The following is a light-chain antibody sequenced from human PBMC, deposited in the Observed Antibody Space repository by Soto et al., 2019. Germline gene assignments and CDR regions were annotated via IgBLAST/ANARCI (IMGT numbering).Light chain of an antibody. CDR2: GAS. V-gene: IGKV3-20*01. CDR1: QSVSSSY. CDR3: QQYGSSPGT. Sequence: EIVLTQSPGTLSLSPGERATLSCRASQSVSSSYLAWYQQKPDQAPRLLIYGASSRATGIPDRFSGSGSGTDFTLTISRLEPEDFAVYYCQQYGSSPGTFGQGTKVEIK. J-gene: IGKJ1*01.